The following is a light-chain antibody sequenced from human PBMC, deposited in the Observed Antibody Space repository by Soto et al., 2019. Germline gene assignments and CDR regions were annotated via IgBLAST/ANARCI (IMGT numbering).Light chain of an antibody. CDR3: HQYASSPWT. Sequence: EIVLTQSPGTLSLSSGERATLSCRASQSVGNNYLGWYQQKPGQAPKLLIYHSSNRATGIPDRFSGSGSGTDFSLTISRLEPEDFAVYYCHQYASSPWTFGQGTKVDIK. CDR2: HSS. V-gene: IGKV3-20*01. CDR1: QSVGNNY. J-gene: IGKJ1*01.